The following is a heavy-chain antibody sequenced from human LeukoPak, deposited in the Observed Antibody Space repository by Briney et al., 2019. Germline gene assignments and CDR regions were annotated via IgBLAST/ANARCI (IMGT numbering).Heavy chain of an antibody. CDR3: AREAALSYFDY. J-gene: IGHJ4*02. V-gene: IGHV1-69*06. Sequence: ASVKVSCKASGYSFTSHYMHWVRQAPGQGLEWMGGIIPIFGTANYAQKFQSRVTITADKSTSTAYMELSSLRAEDTALYYCAREAALSYFDYWGQGTLVTVSS. D-gene: IGHD6-6*01. CDR2: IIPIFGTA. CDR1: GYSFTSHY.